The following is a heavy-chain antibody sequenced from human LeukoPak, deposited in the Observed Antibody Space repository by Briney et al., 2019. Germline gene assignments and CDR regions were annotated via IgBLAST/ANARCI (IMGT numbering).Heavy chain of an antibody. V-gene: IGHV4-59*11. CDR3: ARELNCSGGSCHFDY. Sequence: PSETLSLTCTVSGGSISRHYWSWIRQPPGKGLEWIGYIYYSGSTNYNPSLKSRVTISVDTSKNQFSLKLSSVTAADTAVYYCARELNCSGGSCHFDYWGQGTLVTVSS. J-gene: IGHJ4*02. D-gene: IGHD2-15*01. CDR1: GGSISRHY. CDR2: IYYSGST.